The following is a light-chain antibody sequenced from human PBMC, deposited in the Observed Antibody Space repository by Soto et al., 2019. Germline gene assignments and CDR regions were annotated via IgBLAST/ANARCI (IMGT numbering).Light chain of an antibody. CDR1: QSVGIN. V-gene: IGKV3-15*01. Sequence: EIVMTQSPATLSVSPGERATLSCRASQSVGINLAWYQQKPGQAPRLLIYGASTRATGIPARFSGSGSGTXFTLTXSSLXXEDXXVXXXXXXXNWPPXTFGQGTQVDIK. CDR2: GAS. CDR3: XXXXNWPPXT. J-gene: IGKJ1*01.